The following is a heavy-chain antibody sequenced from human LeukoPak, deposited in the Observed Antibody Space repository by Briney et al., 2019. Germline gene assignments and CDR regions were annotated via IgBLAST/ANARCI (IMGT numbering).Heavy chain of an antibody. Sequence: GGSLRLSCAASGFTFSSYWMSWVRQAPGKGLEWVGNIKQDGSQKNYVDSVKGRYTISRDNAKNSLYLQMNSLRAEDTAVYSCAKDHDIAAAGFYFDYWGQGTLVTVSS. J-gene: IGHJ4*02. V-gene: IGHV3-7*01. CDR3: AKDHDIAAAGFYFDY. CDR2: IKQDGSQK. D-gene: IGHD6-13*01. CDR1: GFTFSSYW.